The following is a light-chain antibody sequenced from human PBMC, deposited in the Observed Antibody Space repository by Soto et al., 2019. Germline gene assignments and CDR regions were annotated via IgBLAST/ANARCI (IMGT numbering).Light chain of an antibody. V-gene: IGKV3D-20*01. CDR1: QNVRSNY. Sequence: VLTQSPATLSLSPGERATLSCGASQNVRSNYLGWYQQKPGLAPRLLIYDVSTRATGIPYRFSGSGSGTDFTLTITGLEPEESAVYYCQQYGTSPRTFGQGTKLEIK. J-gene: IGKJ2*01. CDR3: QQYGTSPRT. CDR2: DVS.